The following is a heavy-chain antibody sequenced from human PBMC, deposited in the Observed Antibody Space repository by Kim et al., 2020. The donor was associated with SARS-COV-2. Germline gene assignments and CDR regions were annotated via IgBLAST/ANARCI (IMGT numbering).Heavy chain of an antibody. CDR2: ISGSGSSK. Sequence: GGSLRLSCAASGLTFRSYEMNWVRQAPGKGLEWVSYISGSGSSKYYADSVKGRFTITRDNAKDSLYLQMNGLRAEDTAVYYCAREVVVSPDVFDIWGQGTMVTGSS. CDR1: GLTFRSYE. V-gene: IGHV3-48*03. J-gene: IGHJ3*02. D-gene: IGHD3-22*01. CDR3: AREVVVSPDVFDI.